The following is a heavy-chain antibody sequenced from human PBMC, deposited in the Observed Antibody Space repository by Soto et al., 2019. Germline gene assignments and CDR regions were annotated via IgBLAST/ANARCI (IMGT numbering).Heavy chain of an antibody. Sequence: GSLRVTCAASGFAVYADKLHWVRQGPGKGLDWVSALGTTGDTYYTDSVKGRFTISRDNATNSLYLHMNNLRAGDTGVYYCARRGSLYCGGACSTDGPAYYGMDVWGQGTTVTVSS. V-gene: IGHV3-13*01. D-gene: IGHD2-21*02. CDR3: ARRGSLYCGGACSTDGPAYYGMDV. CDR1: GFAVYADK. CDR2: LGTTGDT. J-gene: IGHJ6*02.